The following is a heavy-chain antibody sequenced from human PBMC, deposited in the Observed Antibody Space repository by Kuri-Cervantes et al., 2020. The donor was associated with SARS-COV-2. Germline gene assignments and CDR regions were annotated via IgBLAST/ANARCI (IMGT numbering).Heavy chain of an antibody. CDR3: AKDPTATTEYYYAMDV. CDR1: GFSFSSYA. Sequence: GESLKISCAASGFSFSSYAMSWVRQAPGKGLEWVSVISGSGTGAYYADSVKGRFTISRDNSKNTLYLQMNSLRAEDTAVYFCAKDPTATTEYYYAMDVWGPCTTVTVSS. CDR2: ISGSGTGA. D-gene: IGHD1-7*01. V-gene: IGHV3-23*01. J-gene: IGHJ6*02.